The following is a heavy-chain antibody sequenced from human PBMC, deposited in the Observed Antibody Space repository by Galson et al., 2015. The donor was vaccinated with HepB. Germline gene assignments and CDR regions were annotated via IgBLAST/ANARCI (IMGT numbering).Heavy chain of an antibody. CDR2: ISSSSSYI. D-gene: IGHD6-19*01. CDR1: GFTFSSYS. J-gene: IGHJ6*02. CDR3: AGYSSGWKVLDYYYYGMDV. V-gene: IGHV3-21*01. Sequence: SLRLSCAASGFTFSSYSMNWVRQAPGKGLEWVSSISSSSSYIYYADSVKGRFTISRDNAKNSLYLQMNSLRAEDTAVYYCAGYSSGWKVLDYYYYGMDVWGQGTTVTVSS.